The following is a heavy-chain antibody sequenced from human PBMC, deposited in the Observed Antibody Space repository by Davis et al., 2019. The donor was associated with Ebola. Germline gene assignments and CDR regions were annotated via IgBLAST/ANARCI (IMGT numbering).Heavy chain of an antibody. CDR3: ARDRYYYGSGSYGD. V-gene: IGHV3-30-3*01. CDR1: GFTFSSYA. J-gene: IGHJ4*02. CDR2: ISYDGSNK. Sequence: PGGSLRLSCAASGFTFSSYAMHWVRQAPGKGLEWVAVISYDGSNKYYADSVKGRFTISRDNSKNTLYLQMNSLRAEDTAVYYCARDRYYYGSGSYGDWGQGTLVTVSS. D-gene: IGHD3-10*01.